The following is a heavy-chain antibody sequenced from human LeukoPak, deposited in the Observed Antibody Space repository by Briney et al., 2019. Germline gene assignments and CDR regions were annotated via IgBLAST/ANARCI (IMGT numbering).Heavy chain of an antibody. D-gene: IGHD6-13*01. CDR3: ARVGIAAAGKAVYNWFDP. CDR1: GGSISSGGYY. J-gene: IGHJ5*02. CDR2: IYYSGST. V-gene: IGHV4-31*03. Sequence: SETLSLTCTVSGGSISSGGYYWSWIRQHPGKGLEWIGYIYYSGSTYYNPSLKSRVTISVDTSKNQFSLKLSSVTAADTAVYYCARVGIAAAGKAVYNWFDPWGQGTLVTVSS.